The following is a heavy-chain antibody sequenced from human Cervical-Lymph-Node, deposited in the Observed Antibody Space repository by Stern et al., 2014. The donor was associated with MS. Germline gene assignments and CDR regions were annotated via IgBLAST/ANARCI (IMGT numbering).Heavy chain of an antibody. J-gene: IGHJ4*02. Sequence: EVQLVESGGGVIQPGGSLRLSCTASGFTVSRDYMTWVRPAPWQGLEWVSLITNVGSTFYTDSVKGRFTISRDDSKNTVYLHMTSLRAEDTAMYYCARDTSSPERSDWWGQGTLVTVSS. CDR2: ITNVGST. CDR3: ARDTSSPERSDW. V-gene: IGHV3-53*01. CDR1: GFTVSRDY. D-gene: IGHD1-1*01.